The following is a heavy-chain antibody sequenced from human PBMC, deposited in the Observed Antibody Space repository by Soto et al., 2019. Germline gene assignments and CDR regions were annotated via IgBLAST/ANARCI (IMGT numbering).Heavy chain of an antibody. V-gene: IGHV3-30*18. J-gene: IGHJ4*02. Sequence: GGSLRLSCVASGFTFISYGMHWVRQAPGKGLEWVAVIAYDGSFIYYADSVKGRFTISRDDSKNTLFLQMDSLRPEDTAVYYCVKGEGRSYYGVDYGGRGTLVTVSS. D-gene: IGHD1-26*01. CDR1: GFTFISYG. CDR2: IAYDGSFI. CDR3: VKGEGRSYYGVDY.